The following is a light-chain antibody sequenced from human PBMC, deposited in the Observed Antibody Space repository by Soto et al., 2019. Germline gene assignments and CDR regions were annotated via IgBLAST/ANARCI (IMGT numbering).Light chain of an antibody. CDR1: QSVSSSY. J-gene: IGKJ1*01. V-gene: IGKV3-15*01. CDR3: QQYNSWLWT. CDR2: AVS. Sequence: EIVLTQSPGTLSLSPGERATLSCRASQSVSSSYLAWYQQKPGQAPRLLIYAVSTRPTGIPARFSGSGSGTEFTLTINSLQSEDFAVYYCQQYNSWLWTFGQGTKVDIK.